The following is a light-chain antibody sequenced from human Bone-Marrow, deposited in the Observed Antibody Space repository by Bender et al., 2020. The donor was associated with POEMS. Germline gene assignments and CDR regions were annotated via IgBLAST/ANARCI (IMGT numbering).Light chain of an antibody. CDR3: SSYAGSNNLVV. Sequence: QSALTQPASVSGSPGQSITISCTGASSDVGAYNLVSWYQQHPGQAPKLLIYEVSRRALGVPDRFSGSKSGNTASLTGSGLQAEDEADYYCSSYAGSNNLVVFGGGTKLTVL. CDR1: SSDVGAYNL. CDR2: EVS. J-gene: IGLJ2*01. V-gene: IGLV2-8*01.